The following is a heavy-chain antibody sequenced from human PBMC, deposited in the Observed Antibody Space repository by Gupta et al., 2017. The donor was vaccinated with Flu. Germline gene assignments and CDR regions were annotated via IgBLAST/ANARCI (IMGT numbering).Heavy chain of an antibody. CDR3: SGYYDSWSSKGYGNGMDV. V-gene: IGHV3-9*01. D-gene: IGHD3-3*01. CDR2: ISWNSGTI. J-gene: IGHJ6*02. Sequence: MNWVRQAPGKGLEWVSGISWNSGTIGYADAVKGRFTISRDNAKNSLHLQMNSLRAEDTALYYCSGYYDSWSSKGYGNGMDVWGQGTTVTVSS.